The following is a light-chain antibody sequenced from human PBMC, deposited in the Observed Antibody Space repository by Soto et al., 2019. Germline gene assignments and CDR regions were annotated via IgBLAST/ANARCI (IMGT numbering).Light chain of an antibody. CDR2: DAS. Sequence: DIQMTQSPSTLSASVGDRVTIACRASQSIGDRLAWYQQKPGKAPKVLIFDASSLESGVPSRFSGSASGTEFSLTIDSLQPDDFATYFCQHYSTVWTFGQGTRVEI. V-gene: IGKV1-5*01. CDR3: QHYSTVWT. J-gene: IGKJ1*01. CDR1: QSIGDR.